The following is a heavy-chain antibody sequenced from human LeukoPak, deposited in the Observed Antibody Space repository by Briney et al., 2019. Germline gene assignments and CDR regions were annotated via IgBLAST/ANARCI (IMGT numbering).Heavy chain of an antibody. J-gene: IGHJ5*01. V-gene: IGHV3-23*01. Sequence: PGGSLGLSCEASGFTFSGYPVGGVAQAPGGGREGVSAITSSGGTYYIPSVRGRFIVSRDNSRNTLYLQMNGLTAEDTAIYYCAKEDYRDHTTGFDSWGQGTLVTVSS. D-gene: IGHD4-17*01. CDR1: GFTFSGYP. CDR3: AKEDYRDHTTGFDS. CDR2: ITSSGGT.